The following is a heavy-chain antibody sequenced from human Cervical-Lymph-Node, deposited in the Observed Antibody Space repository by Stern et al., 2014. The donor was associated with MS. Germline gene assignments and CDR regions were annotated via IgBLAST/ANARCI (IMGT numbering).Heavy chain of an antibody. Sequence: VQLAESGAEVKKPGSSVKVSCKASGGTFSSYAISWVRQAPGQGLEWMGRIIPCLGMANDARKYQGRVTITADKSTSTADMDLSSLRAEDTAVYYCAKGGGDSSGWYRYYFDYWGQGTLVTVSS. D-gene: IGHD6-19*01. J-gene: IGHJ4*02. V-gene: IGHV1-69*04. CDR2: IIPCLGMA. CDR1: GGTFSSYA. CDR3: AKGGGDSSGWYRYYFDY.